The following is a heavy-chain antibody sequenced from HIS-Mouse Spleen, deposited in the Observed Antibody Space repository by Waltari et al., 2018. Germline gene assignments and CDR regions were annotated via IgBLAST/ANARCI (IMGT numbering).Heavy chain of an antibody. CDR3: ARDLPGCENY. V-gene: IGHV1-2*02. Sequence: QVQLVQSGAEVKKPGASVKVSCKASGYTFTGYYMHWVRQAPGQGLEWMGRINTNSGGTSDAQKVQGRVTMTRDTSISTAYMGLSRLRSDDTAVYYCARDLPGCENYWGQGTLVTVSS. J-gene: IGHJ4*02. CDR2: INTNSGGT. CDR1: GYTFTGYY. D-gene: IGHD1-1*01.